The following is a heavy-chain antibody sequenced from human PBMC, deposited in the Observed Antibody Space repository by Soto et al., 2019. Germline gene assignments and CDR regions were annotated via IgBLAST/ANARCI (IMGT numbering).Heavy chain of an antibody. V-gene: IGHV3-21*01. CDR1: GFTFSSYS. D-gene: IGHD1-26*01. CDR2: ISISSSYI. CDR3: ARVRSYGLSPFDY. Sequence: GGSLRLSCAASGFTFSSYSMNWVRQAPGKGLECVSSISISSSYIYYADSVKGRFTISRDNAKNSLYLQMNSLRAEDTAVYYCARVRSYGLSPFDYWGQGTLVTVSS. J-gene: IGHJ4*02.